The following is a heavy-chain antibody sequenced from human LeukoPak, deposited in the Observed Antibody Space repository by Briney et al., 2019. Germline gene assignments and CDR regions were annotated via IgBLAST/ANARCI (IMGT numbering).Heavy chain of an antibody. CDR2: ISETSSFM. CDR1: GFTFSSYS. CDR3: ARQRYYYDSSGYQEAFDI. J-gene: IGHJ3*02. V-gene: IGHV3-48*01. D-gene: IGHD3-22*01. Sequence: GGSLRLSCAASGFTFSSYSMNWVRQAPGKGLEWISYISETSSFMYYADSVKGRFTISRDNTKNSLYLQMSSLRAEDTAVYYCARQRYYYDSSGYQEAFDIWGQGTMVTVSS.